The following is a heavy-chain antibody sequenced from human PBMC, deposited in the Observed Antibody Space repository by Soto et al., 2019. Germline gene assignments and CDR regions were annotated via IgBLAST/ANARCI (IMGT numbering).Heavy chain of an antibody. J-gene: IGHJ6*02. V-gene: IGHV3-30*01. CDR3: VRGPLAGIPPGAGGLDV. D-gene: IGHD2-2*01. CDR2: ISYDAVTS. Sequence: QLQLVESGGGVVQPGRSLTLSCVGSGFNFRIYAVHWVRQAPGKGLEWLTIISYDAVTSYYAESVRGRFTISRDKSRNTVYLQMNSLRHEDTAVYYCVRGPLAGIPPGAGGLDVWGQGTAVTVSS. CDR1: GFNFRIYA.